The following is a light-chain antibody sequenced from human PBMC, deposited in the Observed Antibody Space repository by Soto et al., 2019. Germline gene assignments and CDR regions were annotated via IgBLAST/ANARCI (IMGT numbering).Light chain of an antibody. Sequence: QSVLTQPASVSGSPGQSITISCTGTSSDVGAYNYVSWYQQHPGRAPKLLIYEVYYRPSGVSNRFSGSKSGNTAYLTISGLQAADEADYHCCSFTTISTWVFGGGTNLTVL. CDR3: CSFTTISTWV. J-gene: IGLJ3*02. CDR2: EVY. V-gene: IGLV2-14*01. CDR1: SSDVGAYNY.